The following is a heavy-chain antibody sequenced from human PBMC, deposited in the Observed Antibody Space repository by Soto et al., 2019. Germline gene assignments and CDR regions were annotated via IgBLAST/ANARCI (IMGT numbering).Heavy chain of an antibody. Sequence: EVQMVETGGGLIQPGGSLRLSCADSGFTVSSNYMSWVRQAPGKGLEWVSVIYSGGSTYYADSAKGRFIISRDNSNNRLYLQMSSLRLEDTAVYYCVRDWWGFDYWGQGTPVTVSS. CDR2: IYSGGST. CDR3: VRDWWGFDY. V-gene: IGHV3-53*05. D-gene: IGHD2-15*01. J-gene: IGHJ4*02. CDR1: GFTVSSNY.